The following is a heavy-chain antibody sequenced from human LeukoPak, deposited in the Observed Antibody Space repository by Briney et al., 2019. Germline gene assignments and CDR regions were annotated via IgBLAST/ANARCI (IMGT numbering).Heavy chain of an antibody. CDR3: ARDYSGDFDY. Sequence: GGSLRLSCAASGFSFSSSAMNWVRQAPGKGLEWVSAITDSGHNTYYPDSLRGRFTISRDNAKNSLYLQMNSLRAEDTAVYYCARDYSGDFDYWGQGTLVTVSS. J-gene: IGHJ4*02. D-gene: IGHD5-12*01. CDR1: GFSFSSSA. V-gene: IGHV3-23*01. CDR2: ITDSGHNT.